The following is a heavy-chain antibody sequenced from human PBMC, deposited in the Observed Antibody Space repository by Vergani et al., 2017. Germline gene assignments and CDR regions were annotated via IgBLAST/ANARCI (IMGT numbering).Heavy chain of an antibody. CDR1: GFPFSDYG. J-gene: IGHJ2*01. CDR2: ISYDGNKK. CDR3: ASGKYYSDSTSHFRGRYFDV. D-gene: IGHD3-16*01. Sequence: QVQLVESGGGEVQPGRSLRLSCSAAGFPFSDYGVHWVRQAPGKGLEWVSVISYDGNKKNYADSVKGRFTISRDNSKNTLYLEMNALRAEDTAVYYCASGKYYSDSTSHFRGRYFDVWGRGTLVTVPS. V-gene: IGHV3-30*03.